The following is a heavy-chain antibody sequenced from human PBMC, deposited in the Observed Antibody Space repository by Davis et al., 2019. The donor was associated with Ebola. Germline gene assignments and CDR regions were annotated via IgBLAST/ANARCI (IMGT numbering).Heavy chain of an antibody. V-gene: IGHV3-53*01. Sequence: GESLKISCAASGFTVSSNYMGWVRQAPGKGLEWVSVIYSGGSTYYADSVKGRFTISRDNSKNTLYLQMNSLRAEDTAVYYCARGTMVQGVISYWYFDLWGRGTLVTVSS. D-gene: IGHD3-10*01. J-gene: IGHJ2*01. CDR2: IYSGGST. CDR3: ARGTMVQGVISYWYFDL. CDR1: GFTVSSNY.